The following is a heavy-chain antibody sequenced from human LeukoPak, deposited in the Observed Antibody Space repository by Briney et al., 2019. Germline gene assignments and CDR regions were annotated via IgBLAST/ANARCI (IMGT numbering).Heavy chain of an antibody. CDR2: IYGGGGT. CDR1: GFSVNNNY. Sequence: GGSLRLPCRTSGFSVNNNYMSWVRQAPGRGLEWVSTIYGGGGTSYADSVKGRFTISRDQSTNTVFLQMTTLRAEDTATYFCARELRMAAGFSQFDYWGNGTLVAVSS. D-gene: IGHD6-13*01. V-gene: IGHV3-53*01. J-gene: IGHJ4*01. CDR3: ARELRMAAGFSQFDY.